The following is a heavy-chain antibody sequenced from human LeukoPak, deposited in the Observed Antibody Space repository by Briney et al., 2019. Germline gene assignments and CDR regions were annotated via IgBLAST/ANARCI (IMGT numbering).Heavy chain of an antibody. J-gene: IGHJ4*02. Sequence: PGGSLRLSCVASGFTFSSYSMNWVRQAPGKGLEWVSCISSTSRYIYYADSVKGRFTISRDNAKNSVYLQMNGLRAEDTAVYYCTRAVAADDFSPGYWGQGTLVTVSS. CDR3: TRAVAADDFSPGY. CDR2: ISSTSRYI. CDR1: GFTFSSYS. D-gene: IGHD3/OR15-3a*01. V-gene: IGHV3-21*01.